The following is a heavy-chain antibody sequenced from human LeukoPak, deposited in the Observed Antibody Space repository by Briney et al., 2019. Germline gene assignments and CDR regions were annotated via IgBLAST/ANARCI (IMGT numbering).Heavy chain of an antibody. CDR2: IKEDGSEK. Sequence: GGSLRLSCAASGFNFNRYWMNWIRQAPGKGLEWVANIKEDGSEKYYVDSVKGRFTISYDSAKNSLYLQMNSLRAEDTALYYCAKDITSTGARSRFDYWGQGTLVTVSS. CDR3: AKDITSTGARSRFDY. J-gene: IGHJ4*02. D-gene: IGHD6-25*01. V-gene: IGHV3-7*03. CDR1: GFNFNRYW.